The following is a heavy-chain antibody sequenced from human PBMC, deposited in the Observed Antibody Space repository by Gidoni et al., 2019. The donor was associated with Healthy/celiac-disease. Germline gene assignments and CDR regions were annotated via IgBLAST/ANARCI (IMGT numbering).Heavy chain of an antibody. V-gene: IGHV3-15*01. CDR3: TTLYCGGDCPIFY. CDR1: GFTFSNAW. CDR2: SKSKTDGGTT. J-gene: IGHJ4*02. Sequence: EVQLLESGGGLVKPGGSLSLSCASSGFTFSNAWMSWVRQAPGKGLEWVGRSKSKTDGGTTDYAAPVKGRFTISRDDSKNTLYLQMNSLKTEDTAVYYCTTLYCGGDCPIFYWGQGTLVTVSS. D-gene: IGHD2-21*02.